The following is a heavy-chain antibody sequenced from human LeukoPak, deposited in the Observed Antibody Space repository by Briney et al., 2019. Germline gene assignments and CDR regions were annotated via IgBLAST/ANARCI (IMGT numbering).Heavy chain of an antibody. CDR3: ARGSGSYSFNLLGFDP. J-gene: IGHJ5*02. V-gene: IGHV3-48*01. CDR2: ISSSSSTI. CDR1: GFTFSSYS. Sequence: GGSLRLSCAAAGFTFSSYSMNWVRQAPGKGLEWVSYISSSSSTIYYADSVKGRFTISRDNAKNSLYLQMNSLRAEDTAVYYCARGSGSYSFNLLGFDPWGQGTLVTVSS. D-gene: IGHD1-26*01.